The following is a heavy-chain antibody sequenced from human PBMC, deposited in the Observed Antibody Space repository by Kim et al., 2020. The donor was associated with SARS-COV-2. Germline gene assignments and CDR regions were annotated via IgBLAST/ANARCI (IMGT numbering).Heavy chain of an antibody. Sequence: SETLSLTCTVSGGSISSSSYYWGWIRQPPGKGLEWIGSIYYSGSTYYNPSLKSRVTISVDTSKNQFSLKLSSVTAADTAVYYCARQLHSSGWYYWFDPWGQGTLVTVSS. CDR3: ARQLHSSGWYYWFDP. V-gene: IGHV4-39*01. CDR1: GGSISSSSYY. J-gene: IGHJ5*02. D-gene: IGHD6-19*01. CDR2: IYYSGST.